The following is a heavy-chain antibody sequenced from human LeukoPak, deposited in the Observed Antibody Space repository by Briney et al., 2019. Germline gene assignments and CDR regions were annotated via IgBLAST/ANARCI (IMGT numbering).Heavy chain of an antibody. J-gene: IGHJ4*02. CDR1: GYTFTSYG. V-gene: IGHV1-18*01. Sequence: GASVKVSCKASGYTFTSYGISWVRQAPGQGLEWMGWISAYNGNTNYAQKLQGRVTMTTDTSTSTAYMELRSLRSDDTAVYYCARGGIEYYYDSSGYYLFDYWGQGTLVTVSS. CDR3: ARGGIEYYYDSSGYYLFDY. CDR2: ISAYNGNT. D-gene: IGHD3-22*01.